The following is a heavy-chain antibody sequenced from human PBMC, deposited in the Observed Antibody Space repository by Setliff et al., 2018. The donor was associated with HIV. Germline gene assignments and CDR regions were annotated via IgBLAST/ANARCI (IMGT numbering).Heavy chain of an antibody. CDR1: GGSISSGGYY. CDR3: ASSNYRFVYFDY. V-gene: IGHV4-61*08. CDR2: IYYSGST. D-gene: IGHD1-7*01. Sequence: NPSETLSLTCTVSGGSISSGGYYWSWIRQHPGKGLEWIGYIYYSGSTNYNPSLKSRVTISVDTSKNQFSLKLSSVTAADTTVYYCASSNYRFVYFDYWGQGTLVTVSS. J-gene: IGHJ4*02.